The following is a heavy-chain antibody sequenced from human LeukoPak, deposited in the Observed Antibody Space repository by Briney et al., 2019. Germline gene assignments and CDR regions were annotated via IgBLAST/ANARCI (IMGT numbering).Heavy chain of an antibody. CDR1: GFTFSSYA. D-gene: IGHD5-24*01. CDR2: ISGSGGST. V-gene: IGHV3-23*01. CDR3: IRDFRSADL. J-gene: IGHJ5*02. Sequence: GGSLRLSCAASGFTFSSYAMSWVRQAPGKGLEWVSAISGSGGSTYYADSVKGRFTISRDNAKNTVYLEMNSLSVEDTATYYCIRDFRSADLWGQGTLVTVTS.